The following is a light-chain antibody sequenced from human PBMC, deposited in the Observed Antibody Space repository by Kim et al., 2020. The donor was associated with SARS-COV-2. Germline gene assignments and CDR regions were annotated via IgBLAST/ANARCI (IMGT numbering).Light chain of an antibody. CDR3: YSADSTTDHRGL. CDR2: EDN. Sequence: PGQTARITCSGDALPKKYAYWYQQKSGQAPVLVIYEDNKRPSGIPERFSGSSSGTMATLTISGAQVEDQADYYCYSADSTTDHRGLFGGGTQLTVL. J-gene: IGLJ2*01. V-gene: IGLV3-10*01. CDR1: ALPKKY.